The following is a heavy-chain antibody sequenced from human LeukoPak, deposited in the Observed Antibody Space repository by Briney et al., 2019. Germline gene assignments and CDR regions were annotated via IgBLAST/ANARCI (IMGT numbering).Heavy chain of an antibody. CDR2: ISYDGSNK. CDR3: AKEDDEVITIRYFQH. J-gene: IGHJ1*01. CDR1: GFTFSSYG. D-gene: IGHD3-22*01. Sequence: TGGSLRLSCAASGFTFSSYGMHWVRQAPGKGLEWVAVISYDGSNKYYADSVKGRFTISRDNSKKSLYLQMNSLRPEVTAIYYCAKEDDEVITIRYFQHWGQGTLVTVSS. V-gene: IGHV3-30*18.